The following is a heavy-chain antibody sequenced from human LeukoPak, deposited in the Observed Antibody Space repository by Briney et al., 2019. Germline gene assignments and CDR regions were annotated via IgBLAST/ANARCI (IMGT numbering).Heavy chain of an antibody. V-gene: IGHV3-53*01. J-gene: IGHJ6*03. CDR2: IYSGGST. CDR1: GFTFTKYA. CDR3: ARVTQSSGYYYYYYYMDV. D-gene: IGHD3-22*01. Sequence: GGSLRLSCAASGFTFTKYAMSWVRQAPGEGLEWVSVIYSGGSTYYADSVKGRFTISRDNSKNTLYLQMNSLRAEDTAVYYCARVTQSSGYYYYYYYMDVWGKGTTVTISS.